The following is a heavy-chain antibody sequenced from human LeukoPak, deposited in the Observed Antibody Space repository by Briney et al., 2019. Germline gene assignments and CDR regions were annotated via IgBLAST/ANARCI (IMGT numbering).Heavy chain of an antibody. D-gene: IGHD3-22*01. V-gene: IGHV5-51*01. J-gene: IGHJ3*02. CDR2: MYPDDSDT. CDR1: GYTFSTYW. CDR3: ARAEDARSYYYDSSGYPDAFDI. Sequence: GESLKISCKASGYTFSTYWIGWVRQMPGKGLEWMGIMYPDDSDTKYSPSFQGQVTISADKSISTAYLQWSSLKASDTAMYYCARAEDARSYYYDSSGYPDAFDIWGQGTMVTVSS.